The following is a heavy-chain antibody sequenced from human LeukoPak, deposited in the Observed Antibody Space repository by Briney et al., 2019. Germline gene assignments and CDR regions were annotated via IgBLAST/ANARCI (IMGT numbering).Heavy chain of an antibody. CDR1: GGSISNYY. CDR2: IYYTGST. V-gene: IGHV4-59*01. D-gene: IGHD6-19*01. J-gene: IGHJ6*03. CDR3: ARAPGSAYYPYYYMDV. Sequence: PSETLSLTCTVSGGSISNYYWRWVRQPPGKGLEWIGYIYYTGSTNYNPSLKSRVTISVDTSKNQFSLNLNSVTAADTAEYYCARAPGSAYYPYYYMDVWGKGTTVTVSS.